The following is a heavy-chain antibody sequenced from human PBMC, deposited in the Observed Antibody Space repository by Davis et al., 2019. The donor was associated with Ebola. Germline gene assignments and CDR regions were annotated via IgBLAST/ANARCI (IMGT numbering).Heavy chain of an antibody. CDR1: GYTFTSYY. CDR2: INPSGGST. Sequence: ASVKVSCKASGYTFTSYYMHWVRQAPGQGLEWMGIINPSGGSTSYAQKFQGRVTMTRDTSTSTVYMELSSLRSEDTAVYYCARETPTLYSGSYAFDYWGQGTLVTVSS. CDR3: ARETPTLYSGSYAFDY. J-gene: IGHJ4*02. V-gene: IGHV1-46*01. D-gene: IGHD1-26*01.